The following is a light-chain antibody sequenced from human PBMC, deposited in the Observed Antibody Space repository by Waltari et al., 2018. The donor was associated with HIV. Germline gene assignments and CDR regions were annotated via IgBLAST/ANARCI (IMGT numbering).Light chain of an antibody. Sequence: QTVVTQEPSFSVSPGGTVTLTCGLNSGSVSTSHYPSWYQQTPGQGPRTLLLRKNRRVSGGPDRFSCSILGNKASLTITGAQGDYGADYYWLVYMGRCIWVFGGGTKLTVL. V-gene: IGLV8-61*01. CDR2: RKN. CDR3: LVYMGRCIWV. J-gene: IGLJ3*02. CDR1: SGSVSTSHY.